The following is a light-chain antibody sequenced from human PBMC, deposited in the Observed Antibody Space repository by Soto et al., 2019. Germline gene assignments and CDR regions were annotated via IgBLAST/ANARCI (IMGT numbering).Light chain of an antibody. V-gene: IGKV1-39*01. CDR3: QQSYSDVG. CDR2: AAS. CDR1: QSISSY. J-gene: IGKJ2*03. Sequence: DIPMTQSPSSLSASVGDRVTITCRASQSISSYLNWYQQKPGKAPKLLIYAASSLQSGVPSRFSGSGSGTDFTLTISSLQPEDFATYYCQQSYSDVGFGQGTKLEIK.